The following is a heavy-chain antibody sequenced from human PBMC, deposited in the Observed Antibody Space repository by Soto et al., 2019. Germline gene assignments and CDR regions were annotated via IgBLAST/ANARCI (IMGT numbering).Heavy chain of an antibody. CDR3: ARDAVQLWPYTFDY. CDR1: GGSISSYY. J-gene: IGHJ4*02. D-gene: IGHD5-18*01. CDR2: IYYSGST. Sequence: SETLSLTCTVSGGSISSYYWTWIRQPPGKGLEWIGYIYYSGSTNYNPSLKSRVTISVDTSKNQFSLKLSSVTAADTAVYYCARDAVQLWPYTFDYWGQGTLVTVSS. V-gene: IGHV4-59*12.